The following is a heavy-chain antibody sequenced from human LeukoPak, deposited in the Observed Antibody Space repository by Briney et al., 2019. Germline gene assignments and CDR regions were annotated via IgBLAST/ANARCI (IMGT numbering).Heavy chain of an antibody. V-gene: IGHV3-21*01. Sequence: GGSLRLSCAASGFTFSSYSMNWVRQAPGKGLEWVSFIISSSGYIYYADSVKGRVTISRDNAKNSLYLQMNSLRAEDTAVYYCARVRVQLWRAPDYWGQGTLVTVSS. CDR3: ARVRVQLWRAPDY. J-gene: IGHJ4*02. D-gene: IGHD5-18*01. CDR2: IISSSGYI. CDR1: GFTFSSYS.